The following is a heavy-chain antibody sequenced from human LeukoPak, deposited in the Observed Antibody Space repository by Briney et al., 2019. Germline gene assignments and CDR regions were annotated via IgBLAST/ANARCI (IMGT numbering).Heavy chain of an antibody. V-gene: IGHV4-39*07. CDR2: IYYSGST. CDR1: GGSISSSSYY. Sequence: PSETLSLTCTVSGGSISSSSYYWGWIRQPPGKGLEWIGSIYYSGSTYYNPSLKSRVTISVDTSKNQFSLKLSSVTAADTAVYYCARGPRPYSFRPVEYKDVWGKGTTVTVSS. D-gene: IGHD1-26*01. J-gene: IGHJ6*03. CDR3: ARGPRPYSFRPVEYKDV.